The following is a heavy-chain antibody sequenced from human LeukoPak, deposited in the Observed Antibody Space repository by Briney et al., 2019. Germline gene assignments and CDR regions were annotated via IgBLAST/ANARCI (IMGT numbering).Heavy chain of an antibody. V-gene: IGHV3-66*01. D-gene: IGHD3-3*01. CDR3: ARVSGQYDFWSGYYYYFDY. CDR1: GFPDSSNY. CDR2: IYSGGST. Sequence: GGPLRLSCAASGFPDSSNYMSWLRQAPGKGLEWVSVIYSGGSTCDADSVKGRSTSASDTSKDALYRQMNSLRARDTDVYYCARVSGQYDFWSGYYYYFDYWGQGTLVTVSS. J-gene: IGHJ4*02.